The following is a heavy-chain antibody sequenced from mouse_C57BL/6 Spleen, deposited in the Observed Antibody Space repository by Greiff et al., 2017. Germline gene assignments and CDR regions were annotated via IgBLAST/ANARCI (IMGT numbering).Heavy chain of an antibody. V-gene: IGHV1-54*01. J-gene: IGHJ2*01. CDR3: ARGIYLGGYYDFDY. CDR2: INPGSGGT. D-gene: IGHD2-3*01. CDR1: GYAFTNYL. Sequence: QVQLQQSGAELVRPGTSVKVSCKASGYAFTNYLIEWVKQRPGQGLEWIGVINPGSGGTNYNEKFKGKATLTADKSSSTAYMQLSSLTSEDSAVYFCARGIYLGGYYDFDYWGQGTTRTVSS.